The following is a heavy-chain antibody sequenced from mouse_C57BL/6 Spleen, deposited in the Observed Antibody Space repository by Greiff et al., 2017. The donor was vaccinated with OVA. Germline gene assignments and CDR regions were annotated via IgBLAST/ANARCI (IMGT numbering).Heavy chain of an antibody. V-gene: IGHV6-3*01. CDR3: TAWDYGSSYVGY. Sequence: EVQLMESGGGLVQPGGSMKLSCVASGFTFSNYWMNWVRQSPEKGLEWVAQIRLKSDNYATHYAESVKGRFTISRDDSKSSVYLQMNNLRAEDTGIYYCTAWDYGSSYVGYWGQGTTLTVSS. J-gene: IGHJ2*01. CDR2: IRLKSDNYAT. D-gene: IGHD1-1*01. CDR1: GFTFSNYW.